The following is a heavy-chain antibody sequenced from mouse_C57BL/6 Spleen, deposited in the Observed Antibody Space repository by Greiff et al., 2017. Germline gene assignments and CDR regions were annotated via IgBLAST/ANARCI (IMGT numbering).Heavy chain of an antibody. Sequence: VQLQQPGAELVRPGSSVKLSCKASGYTFTSYWMDWVKQRPGQGLEWIGNIYPSDSETPYNQKFKDKATLTVDKSSSTAYMQLSSLTSEDSAVYYCARSGYDYYGAWFAYWGQGTLVTVSA. CDR2: IYPSDSET. J-gene: IGHJ3*01. CDR1: GYTFTSYW. D-gene: IGHD1-1*01. CDR3: ARSGYDYYGAWFAY. V-gene: IGHV1-61*01.